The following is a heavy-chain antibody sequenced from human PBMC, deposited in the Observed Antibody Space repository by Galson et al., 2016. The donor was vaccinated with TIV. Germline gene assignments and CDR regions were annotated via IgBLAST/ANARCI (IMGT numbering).Heavy chain of an antibody. D-gene: IGHD6-13*01. Sequence: TLSLTCSVSGGSVSRGTYYWSWLRQSPGKRLEWIGYVYYNGKTNYNPSLKSRVNMSIDGSKNQFSLTLRSVTAADTAVYFCTRDPTYSNSWYWYFDLWGRGTLVAVSS. CDR2: VYYNGKT. CDR3: TRDPTYSNSWYWYFDL. V-gene: IGHV4-61*01. CDR1: GGSVSRGTYY. J-gene: IGHJ2*01.